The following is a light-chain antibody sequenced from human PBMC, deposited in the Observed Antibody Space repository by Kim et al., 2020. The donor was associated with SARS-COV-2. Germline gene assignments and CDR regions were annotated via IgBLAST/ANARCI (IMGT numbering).Light chain of an antibody. J-gene: IGKJ4*01. CDR1: QGISSY. CDR3: QQLNSYPRLT. V-gene: IGKV1-9*01. CDR2: AAS. Sequence: SVGDRVTITCRASQGISSYLAWYQQKPGKAPKLLIYAASTLQSVVPSRFSGSGSGTEFTLTISSLQPEDFATYYCQQLNSYPRLTFGGGTKVDIQ.